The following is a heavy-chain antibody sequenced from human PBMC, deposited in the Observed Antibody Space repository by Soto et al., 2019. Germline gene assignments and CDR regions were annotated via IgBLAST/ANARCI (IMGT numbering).Heavy chain of an antibody. CDR2: ISYEGNNK. J-gene: IGHJ4*02. V-gene: IGHV3-30-3*01. D-gene: IGHD3-22*01. CDR3: ARDRYYYDTSGLYYFDY. Sequence: PLRLSCAASGFTFSSYAMHWVRQAPGKGLEWVAVISYEGNNKYYADSVKGRFTISRDNSKNTLYLQMNSLRAEDTAVYYCARDRYYYDTSGLYYFDYWAQGTLVTVSS. CDR1: GFTFSSYA.